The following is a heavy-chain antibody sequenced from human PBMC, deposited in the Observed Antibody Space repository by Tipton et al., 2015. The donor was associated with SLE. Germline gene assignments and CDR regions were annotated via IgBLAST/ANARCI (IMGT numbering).Heavy chain of an antibody. Sequence: TLSLTCTVSGGSISSSSYYWGWIRQPPGKGLEWIGYIYYSGTTSYNSSLKSRVTISVDSAKNQFSLKVSSVTAADTAVYFCARGDFWSGLDYWGQGALVTVSS. CDR2: IYYSGTT. CDR1: GGSISSSSYY. V-gene: IGHV4-61*05. J-gene: IGHJ4*02. D-gene: IGHD3-3*01. CDR3: ARGDFWSGLDY.